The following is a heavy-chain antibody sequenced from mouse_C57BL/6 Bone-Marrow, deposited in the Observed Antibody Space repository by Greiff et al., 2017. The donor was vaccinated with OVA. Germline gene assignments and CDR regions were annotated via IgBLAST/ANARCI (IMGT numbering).Heavy chain of an antibody. CDR3: ARGYGSFYFDY. D-gene: IGHD1-1*01. Sequence: VQLKQSGPELVKPGASVKMSCKASGYTFTDYNMHWVKQSHGKSLEWIGYINPNNGGTSYNQKFKGKATLTVNKSSSTAYMELRSLTSEDSAVYYCARGYGSFYFDYWGQGTTLTVSS. CDR1: GYTFTDYN. CDR2: INPNNGGT. J-gene: IGHJ2*01. V-gene: IGHV1-22*01.